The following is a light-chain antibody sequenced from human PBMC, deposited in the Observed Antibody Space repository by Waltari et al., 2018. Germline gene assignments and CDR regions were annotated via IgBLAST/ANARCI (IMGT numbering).Light chain of an antibody. CDR1: GSDFGTSTL. CDR2: EVS. V-gene: IGLV2-23*02. J-gene: IGLJ1*01. Sequence: QSALTQPASVSGSPGQSTPIPCTGTGSDFGTSTLVSWFQQYPGKAPTLLIYEVSNRPSGVSDRFSGSKSGNTASLTIYGLRTEDEAEYYCSSNAGGHVVFGSGTKVTVL. CDR3: SSNAGGHVV.